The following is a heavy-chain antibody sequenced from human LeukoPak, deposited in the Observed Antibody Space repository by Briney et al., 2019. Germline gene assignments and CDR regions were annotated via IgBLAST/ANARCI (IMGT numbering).Heavy chain of an antibody. CDR1: GFTFSSYA. CDR3: AKDGSLAVAGDYYFDY. D-gene: IGHD6-19*01. Sequence: GGSLRLSCTASGFTFSSYAMSWVRQAPGKGLEWVSAISGSGGSTYYADSVKGRFTISRDNSKNTLYLQMNSLRAEDAAVYYCAKDGSLAVAGDYYFDYWGQGTLVTVSS. V-gene: IGHV3-23*01. J-gene: IGHJ4*02. CDR2: ISGSGGST.